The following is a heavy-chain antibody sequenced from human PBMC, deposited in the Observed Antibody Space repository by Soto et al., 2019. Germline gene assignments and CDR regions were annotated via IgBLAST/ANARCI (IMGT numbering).Heavy chain of an antibody. Sequence: QVHLVQSGAEVKKPGASVKVSCKTSGYTFTRYGISGVRQAPGQGLEWMGWISGYDGRTNFAQKVQDRVTMTTDTSTSTVYMELRSLSSDDTAVYYCAREGDVPYYYYGMDVWGQGTTVTVSS. CDR3: AREGDVPYYYYGMDV. D-gene: IGHD2-21*02. CDR1: GYTFTRYG. CDR2: ISGYDGRT. V-gene: IGHV1-18*01. J-gene: IGHJ6*02.